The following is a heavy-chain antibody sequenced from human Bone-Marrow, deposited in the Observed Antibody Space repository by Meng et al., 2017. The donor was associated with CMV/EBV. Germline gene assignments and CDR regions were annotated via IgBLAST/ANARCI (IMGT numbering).Heavy chain of an antibody. V-gene: IGHV1-8*01. J-gene: IGHJ6*02. CDR2: MNPNSGNT. Sequence: ASVKVSCKASGYTFTSYDINWVRQATGQGLEWMGWMNPNSGNTGYAQKLQGRVTMTTDTSTSTAYMELRSLRSDDTAVYYCARDDRTTYYDFWSGGCGMDVWGQGTTVTVSS. CDR1: GYTFTSYD. D-gene: IGHD3-3*01. CDR3: ARDDRTTYYDFWSGGCGMDV.